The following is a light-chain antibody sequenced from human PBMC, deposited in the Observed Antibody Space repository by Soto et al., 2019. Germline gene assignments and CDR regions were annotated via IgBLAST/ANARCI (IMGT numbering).Light chain of an antibody. CDR3: QKYDGAPLT. J-gene: IGKJ4*01. Sequence: DIQMTQSPSSLSASVGDRVTITCRAGQDINIYLAWYQQKPGKVPKLLISAASTLQSGVPSRFSGSGSGTDFTLTISSLQPEDVATYYCQKYDGAPLTFGGGTKVENK. CDR1: QDINIY. V-gene: IGKV1-27*01. CDR2: AAS.